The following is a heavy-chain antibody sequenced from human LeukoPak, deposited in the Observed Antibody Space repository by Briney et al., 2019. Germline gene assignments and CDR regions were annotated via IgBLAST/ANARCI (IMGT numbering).Heavy chain of an antibody. CDR3: ARIGYSSSSFDY. D-gene: IGHD6-6*01. J-gene: IGHJ4*02. CDR2: IKEDGSTK. CDR1: GSTFSQYW. Sequence: PGGSLRLSCAASGSTFSQYWMSWVRQAPGKGLEWVANIKEDGSTKYYLDSLEGRFTISRDNAKNSVYLQMNNLRAEDTAVYYCARIGYSSSSFDYWGRGTLVTVSS. V-gene: IGHV3-7*01.